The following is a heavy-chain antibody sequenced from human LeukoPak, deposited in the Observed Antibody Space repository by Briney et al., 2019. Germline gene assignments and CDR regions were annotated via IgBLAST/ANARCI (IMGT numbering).Heavy chain of an antibody. D-gene: IGHD2-2*01. V-gene: IGHV3-7*01. CDR3: ARVSAAHYYFDS. CDR1: GFTFSSYW. J-gene: IGHJ4*02. Sequence: GGSLRLSCAASGFTFSSYWMSWVRQAPGKGLEWVANIKLDGSEKYYVDSVKGRFTISRDSAMNSLYLQMNSLRAEDTAVYYCARVSAAHYYFDSWGQGTLVTVSS. CDR2: IKLDGSEK.